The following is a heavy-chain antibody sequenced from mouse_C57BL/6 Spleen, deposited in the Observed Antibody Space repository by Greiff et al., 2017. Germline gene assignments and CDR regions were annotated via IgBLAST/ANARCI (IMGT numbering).Heavy chain of an antibody. D-gene: IGHD2-4*01. CDR1: GFTFSDYG. V-gene: IGHV5-17*01. J-gene: IGHJ2*01. CDR2: ISSGSSTI. Sequence: EVKVEESGGGLVKPGGSLKLSCAASGFTFSDYGMHWVRQAPEKGLEWVAYISSGSSTIYYADTVKGRFAISRDNAKNTLFLQMTSLRSEDTAMYYCARDTMITHFDYWGQGTTLTVSS. CDR3: ARDTMITHFDY.